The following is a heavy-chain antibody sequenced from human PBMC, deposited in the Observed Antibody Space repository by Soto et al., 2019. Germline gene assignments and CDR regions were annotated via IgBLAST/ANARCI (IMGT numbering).Heavy chain of an antibody. CDR2: IYFTGKT. J-gene: IGHJ5*02. CDR1: GDSIRDGGYY. V-gene: IGHV4-31*03. D-gene: IGHD4-4*01. Sequence: PSETLSLTCTVSGDSIRDGGYYWAWIRQRPGKGLEWMGYIYFTGKTNYNPSLENRLTMSVDMSRRQLYLRLTSVTAADTAVYFCAKDPSPQKIPEVTPGWFDPWGQGISVTVSS. CDR3: AKDPSPQKIPEVTPGWFDP.